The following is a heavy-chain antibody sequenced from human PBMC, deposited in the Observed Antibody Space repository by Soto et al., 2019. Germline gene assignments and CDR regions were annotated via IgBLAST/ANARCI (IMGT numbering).Heavy chain of an antibody. Sequence: EVQLVESGGGLVQPGRSLRLSCAASGFTFDDYDMHWVRQAPGKGLEWVSSISWNSGSIDYADSVRGRFTISRDNAKNSLYLQMNSLRTEDTALYYCAKGSEGASSPSFDFWGQGTLVTVSS. D-gene: IGHD1-26*01. CDR2: ISWNSGSI. V-gene: IGHV3-9*01. CDR3: AKGSEGASSPSFDF. J-gene: IGHJ4*02. CDR1: GFTFDDYD.